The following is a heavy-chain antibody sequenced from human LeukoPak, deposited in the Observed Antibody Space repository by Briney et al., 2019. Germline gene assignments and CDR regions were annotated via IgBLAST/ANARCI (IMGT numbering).Heavy chain of an antibody. Sequence: SETLSLTCTVSGGSISSYYWSCIRQPPGKGLEWIGYIYYSGSTNYNPSLKSRVTISVDTSKNQFSLKLSSVTAADTAVYYCARRLPYYYYYMDVWGKGTTVTVSS. D-gene: IGHD4-11*01. J-gene: IGHJ6*03. CDR3: ARRLPYYYYYMDV. CDR1: GGSISSYY. V-gene: IGHV4-59*01. CDR2: IYYSGST.